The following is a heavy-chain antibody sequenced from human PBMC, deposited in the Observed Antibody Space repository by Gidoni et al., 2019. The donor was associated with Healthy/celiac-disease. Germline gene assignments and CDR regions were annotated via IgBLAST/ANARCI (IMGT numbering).Heavy chain of an antibody. CDR1: GGTFSSYA. Sequence: QARLVQFGAAVKQPGSSVMAACNASGGTFSSYAISRGRQAPGHGLVWMGGSIPTFGTANYAQKFQGRVTIAADESTSTAYMELSSLRSEDTAVYYCASSGSDYLSLGYWGQGTLVTVSS. CDR3: ASSGSDYLSLGY. J-gene: IGHJ4*02. CDR2: SIPTFGTA. V-gene: IGHV1-69*01. D-gene: IGHD4-17*01.